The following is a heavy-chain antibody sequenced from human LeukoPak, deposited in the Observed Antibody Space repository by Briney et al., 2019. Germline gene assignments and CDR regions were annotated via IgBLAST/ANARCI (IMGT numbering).Heavy chain of an antibody. CDR1: GGSFSGYY. J-gene: IGHJ4*02. D-gene: IGHD5-18*01. CDR2: INHSGST. V-gene: IGHV4-34*01. Sequence: SETLSLTCAVYGGSFSGYYWSWIRQPPGKGLEWIGEINHSGSTNYNPSLKSRVTISVDTSKNQFSLKLSSVTAADTAVYYCARGAAGYSYGWGQGTLVTVSS. CDR3: ARGAAGYSYG.